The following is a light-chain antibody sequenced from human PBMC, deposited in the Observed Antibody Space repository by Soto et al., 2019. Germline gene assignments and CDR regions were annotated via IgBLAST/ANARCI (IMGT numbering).Light chain of an antibody. V-gene: IGLV2-8*01. CDR3: SSYAGSNNLI. J-gene: IGLJ2*01. CDR2: EVS. Sequence: QSVLTQPPSASGSPGQSVTISCTGSSSDVGGYYFVSWYQQLPGKAPKLMIYEVSKRPSGVPDRFSGSKSGNPASLTVSGLQAEDEADYYCSSYAGSNNLIFGGGTKLTVL. CDR1: SSDVGGYYF.